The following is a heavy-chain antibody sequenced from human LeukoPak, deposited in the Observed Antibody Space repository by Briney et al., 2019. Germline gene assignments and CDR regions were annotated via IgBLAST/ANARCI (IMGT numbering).Heavy chain of an antibody. CDR3: ARDPLGYSSSWYYFDY. V-gene: IGHV3-7*03. J-gene: IGHJ4*02. D-gene: IGHD6-13*01. CDR2: IKQDGSEK. CDR1: GFSFSTSA. Sequence: PGGSLRLSCAASGFSFSTSAMTWDRQAPGKGLEWVANIKQDGSEKNYLDSVKGRFTISRDNAKNSLYLQMNSLRAEDTALYYCARDPLGYSSSWYYFDYWGQGTLVTVSS.